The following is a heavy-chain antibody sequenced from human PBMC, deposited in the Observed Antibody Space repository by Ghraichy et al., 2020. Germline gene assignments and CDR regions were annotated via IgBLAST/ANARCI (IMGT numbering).Heavy chain of an antibody. CDR1: GGTFSSYA. V-gene: IGHV1-69*13. J-gene: IGHJ6*02. CDR3: ARDTEQLATPYGMDV. CDR2: IIPIFGTA. Sequence: SVKVSCKASGGTFSSYAISWVRQAPGQGLEWMGGIIPIFGTANYAQKFQGRVTITADESTSTAYMELSSLRSEDTAVYYCARDTEQLATPYGMDVWGQGTTVTVSS. D-gene: IGHD6-6*01.